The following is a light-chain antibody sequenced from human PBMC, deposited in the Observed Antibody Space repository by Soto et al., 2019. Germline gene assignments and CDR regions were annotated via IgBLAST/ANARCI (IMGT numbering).Light chain of an antibody. CDR3: QQYSEWPLT. J-gene: IGKJ4*01. Sequence: IAFTQSPCTMCLSPGERATLSCRASQSVSSSSLAWYQQRPGQAPRLLMYGVSTRATGMPARFSGSGSGTEFTLIIRSLQSEDIADYYCQQYSEWPLTFGGGTKVDIK. CDR2: GVS. CDR1: QSVSSS. V-gene: IGKV3D-15*01.